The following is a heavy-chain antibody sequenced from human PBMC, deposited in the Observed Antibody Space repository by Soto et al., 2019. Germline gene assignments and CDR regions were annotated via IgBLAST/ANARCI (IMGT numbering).Heavy chain of an antibody. CDR2: INEDGRII. J-gene: IGHJ4*02. CDR1: GFTFSNFW. Sequence: EVQLVESGGGLVQPGGSLRLSCAASGFTFSNFWMHWVRQVPGKVLMWVSRINEDGRIINYADSVKGRFTISRDNARDTLYLEMNSPGAEDTAIHYCTRDIGGWGAYWGQGALVTVSS. V-gene: IGHV3-74*01. D-gene: IGHD3-10*01. CDR3: TRDIGGWGAY.